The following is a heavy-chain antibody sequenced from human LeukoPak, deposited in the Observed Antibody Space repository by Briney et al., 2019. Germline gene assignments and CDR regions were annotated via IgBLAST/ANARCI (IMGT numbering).Heavy chain of an antibody. Sequence: GGSLRLSCAASGFTFSSYGMHWVRQAPGKGLEWVAFTRYDGSNKYYADSVKGRFTISRDNSKNTLYLQMNSLRAEDTAVYYCAKDLFPGNVVPAATWYYYMDVWGKGTTVTVSS. V-gene: IGHV3-30*02. CDR1: GFTFSSYG. CDR3: AKDLFPGNVVPAATWYYYMDV. D-gene: IGHD2-2*01. J-gene: IGHJ6*03. CDR2: TRYDGSNK.